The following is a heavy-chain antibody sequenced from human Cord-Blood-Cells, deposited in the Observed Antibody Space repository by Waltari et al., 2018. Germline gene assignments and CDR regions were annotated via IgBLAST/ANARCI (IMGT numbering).Heavy chain of an antibody. CDR2: IIPILGIA. CDR1: GGTFSSYA. V-gene: IGHV1-69*09. CDR3: ATLGGSGSYYYAFDI. J-gene: IGHJ3*02. Sequence: QVQLVQSGAEVKKPGSSVKVSCKASGGTFSSYAISWVRQAPGQGLEWMGRIIPILGIANYAQEFQGRVTITADKSTSTAYMELSSLRSEDTAVYYCATLGGSGSYYYAFDIWGQGTMVTVSS. D-gene: IGHD3-10*01.